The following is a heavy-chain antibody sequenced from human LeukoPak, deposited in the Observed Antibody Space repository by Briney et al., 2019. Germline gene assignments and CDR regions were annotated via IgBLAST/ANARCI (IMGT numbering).Heavy chain of an antibody. CDR3: ARDFFTVTT. J-gene: IGHJ4*02. Sequence: GGSLRLSXAASGFTFSSYEMNWVRQAPGKGLEWVSYISSSGSTIYYADSVKGRFTISRDNAKNSLYLQMNSLRAEDTAVYYCARDFFTVTTWGQGTLVTVSS. V-gene: IGHV3-48*03. CDR1: GFTFSSYE. CDR2: ISSSGSTI. D-gene: IGHD4-17*01.